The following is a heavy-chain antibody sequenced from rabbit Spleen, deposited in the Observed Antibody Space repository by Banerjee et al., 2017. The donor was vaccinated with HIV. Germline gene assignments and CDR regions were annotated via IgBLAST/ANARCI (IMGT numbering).Heavy chain of an antibody. V-gene: IGHV1S40*01. CDR1: GIDFSSNA. J-gene: IGHJ4*01. CDR2: IYTGDGNT. Sequence: QSLEESGGDLVKPGASLTLTCTASGIDFSSNAMCWVRQAPGKGPEWIACIYTGDGNTYYASWAKGRFTISKASSTVTLQMTSLTAADTATYFCARDNGSGPYIDGYFDLWGPGTLVTVS. D-gene: IGHD1-1*01. CDR3: ARDNGSGPYIDGYFDL.